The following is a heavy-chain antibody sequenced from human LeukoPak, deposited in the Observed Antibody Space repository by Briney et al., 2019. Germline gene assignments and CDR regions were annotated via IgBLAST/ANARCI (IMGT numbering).Heavy chain of an antibody. Sequence: GGSLRLSCAASGFTFSSYSMNWVRQAPGKGLEWVSSISSSSSYIYYADSVKGRFTISRDNAKNSLYLQMNSLRAEDTAVYYCARGLWVDDYVWGSHRYLDDAHYFDYWGQGTLVTVSS. J-gene: IGHJ4*02. CDR1: GFTFSSYS. CDR3: ARGLWVDDYVWGSHRYLDDAHYFDY. V-gene: IGHV3-21*01. D-gene: IGHD3-16*02. CDR2: ISSSSSYI.